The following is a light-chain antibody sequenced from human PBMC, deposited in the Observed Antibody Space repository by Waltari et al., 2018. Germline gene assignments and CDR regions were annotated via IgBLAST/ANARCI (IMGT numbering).Light chain of an antibody. Sequence: VLTQSPGTLSLSPGERATLSCRASQSFDSNYFAWFQQRPGQVPRLLIYAASSRATDIPDRFSGSVSGTDFTLTISRLEPEDFAVYYCQQYAKAPDTFGQGTRLEIK. V-gene: IGKV3-20*01. CDR3: QQYAKAPDT. CDR2: AAS. CDR1: QSFDSNY. J-gene: IGKJ2*01.